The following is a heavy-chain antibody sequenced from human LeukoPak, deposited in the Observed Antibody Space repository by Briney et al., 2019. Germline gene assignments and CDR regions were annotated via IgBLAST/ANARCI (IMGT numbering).Heavy chain of an antibody. CDR2: MNPNSGNT. J-gene: IGHJ4*02. CDR3: AAVFQYSGGY. V-gene: IGHV1-8*01. Sequence: ASVKVSCKASGYTFTSYDINWVRQATGQGLEWMGWMNPNSGNTGYAQKFQERVTITRDMSTSTAYMELSSLRSEDTAVYYCAAVFQYSGGYWGQGTLVTVSS. D-gene: IGHD2-21*01. CDR1: GYTFTSYD.